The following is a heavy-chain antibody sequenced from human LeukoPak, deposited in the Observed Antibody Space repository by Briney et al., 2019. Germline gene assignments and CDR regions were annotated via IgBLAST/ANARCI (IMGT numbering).Heavy chain of an antibody. D-gene: IGHD2-8*01. J-gene: IGHJ4*02. V-gene: IGHV4-30-2*01. CDR1: GDSISSGNYY. Sequence: SETLSLTCTVSGDSISSGNYYWSWIRQPPGKGLEWIGYIFHRGSTYYNPSLKSRVTISVDTSKNQFSLKLSSVTAADTAVYYCARAGNMLAPFDYWGQGTLVTVSS. CDR2: IFHRGST. CDR3: ARAGNMLAPFDY.